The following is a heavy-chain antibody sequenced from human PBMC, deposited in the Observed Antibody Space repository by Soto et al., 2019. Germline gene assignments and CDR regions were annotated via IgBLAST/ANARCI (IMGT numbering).Heavy chain of an antibody. J-gene: IGHJ4*02. V-gene: IGHV1-18*01. Sequence: QVHLVQSGAEVKKPGASVKVSCKASGYAFNNYGISWVRQAPGQGLEWMGWLNTYNGNTTYAQKCQGRVTMTTDTSTTTAHMDLRSLRTDDTSVYYSAIAQTPTESDYWGQGTLVTVSS. CDR3: AIAQTPTESDY. CDR2: LNTYNGNT. CDR1: GYAFNNYG. D-gene: IGHD4-4*01.